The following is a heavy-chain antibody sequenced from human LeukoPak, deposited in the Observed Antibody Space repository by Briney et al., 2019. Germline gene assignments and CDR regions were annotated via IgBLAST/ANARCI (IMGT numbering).Heavy chain of an antibody. CDR1: GYSFTRNG. J-gene: IGHJ4*02. CDR3: ARLDWSDLDFDY. CDR2: ISAYNGST. Sequence: ASVKVSCKASGYSFTRNGFSWVRQAPGQGLEWMGWISAYNGSTNYAQNLQDRVTMTTDTSTSTAYMDLRSLRSDDTAVYYCARLDWSDLDFDYWGQGTLVTVSS. D-gene: IGHD3/OR15-3a*01. V-gene: IGHV1-18*01.